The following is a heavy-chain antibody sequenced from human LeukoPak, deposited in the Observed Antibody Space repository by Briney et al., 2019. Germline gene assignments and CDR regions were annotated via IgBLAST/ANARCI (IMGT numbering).Heavy chain of an antibody. J-gene: IGHJ4*02. D-gene: IGHD2-2*02. Sequence: PGGSLRLSCAASGFTLGDHYMHWVRQAPGKGLEWVAVISYDGSNKYYADSVKGRFTISRDNSKNTLYLQMNSLRAEDTAVYYCASGDIVVVPAAIGFDYWGQGTLVTVSS. CDR1: GFTLGDHY. V-gene: IGHV3-30-3*01. CDR3: ASGDIVVVPAAIGFDY. CDR2: ISYDGSNK.